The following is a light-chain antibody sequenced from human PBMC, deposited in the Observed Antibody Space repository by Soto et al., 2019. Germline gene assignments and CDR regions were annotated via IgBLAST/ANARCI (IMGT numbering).Light chain of an antibody. V-gene: IGKV2-40*01. CDR3: MHRMEFPFT. CDR2: TLS. Sequence: VMTQSTLSLPVTLGEPASISCRCSQSLLDSEDGDTYLDWYLQRPGQSPQLLIYTLSYRASGVPDRFSGSGSGTDFTLRISRVDAEDVGVYYCMHRMEFPFTFGPGTKVDIK. J-gene: IGKJ3*01. CDR1: QSLLDSEDGDTY.